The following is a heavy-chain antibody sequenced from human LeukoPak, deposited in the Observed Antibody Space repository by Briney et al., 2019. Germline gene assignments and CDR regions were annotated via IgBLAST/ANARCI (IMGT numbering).Heavy chain of an antibody. J-gene: IGHJ4*02. CDR1: GFSFTNFW. CDR2: IHPEGNEK. Sequence: HPGGSLRLSCAVSGFSFTNFWMSWVRQAPGRGLEWVANIHPEGNEKYQVESVKGRFTISRDNTKNLLFLQMNGLRVEDTAVYYCARGDAFSGDHWGQGTLVTVSS. V-gene: IGHV3-7*04. CDR3: ARGDAFSGDH.